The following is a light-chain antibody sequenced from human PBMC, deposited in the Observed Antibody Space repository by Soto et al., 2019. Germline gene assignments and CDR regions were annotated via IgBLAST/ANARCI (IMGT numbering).Light chain of an antibody. CDR1: QYVSNK. CDR3: KQYKEWPPFT. V-gene: IGKV3-15*01. CDR2: GAS. J-gene: IGKJ5*01. Sequence: EIVMTQSPATLSVSPGKTATLSCRASQYVSNKVAWYQQKPGQAPSLLILGASTRATGVPARFSGSGSGTEFTLSISSLQSEDFAVYYCKQYKEWPPFTFGQGTRLEI.